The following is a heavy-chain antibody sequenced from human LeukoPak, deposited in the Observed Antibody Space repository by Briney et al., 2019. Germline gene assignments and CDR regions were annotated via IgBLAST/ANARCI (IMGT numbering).Heavy chain of an antibody. V-gene: IGHV3-48*04. CDR1: GFTFSSYW. D-gene: IGHD6-19*01. J-gene: IGHJ4*02. CDR2: ISSSGSTI. CDR3: ARTSRVVVAGNYFDY. Sequence: PGGSLRLSCAASGFTFSSYWMSWVRQAPGKGLEWVSYISSSGSTIYYADSVKGRFTISRDNAKNSLYLQMNSLRAEDTAVYYCARTSRVVVAGNYFDYWGQGTLVTVSS.